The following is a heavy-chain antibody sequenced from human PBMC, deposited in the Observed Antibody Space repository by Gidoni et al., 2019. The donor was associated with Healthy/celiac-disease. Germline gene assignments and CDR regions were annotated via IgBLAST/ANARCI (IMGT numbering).Heavy chain of an antibody. D-gene: IGHD6-13*01. J-gene: IGHJ4*02. CDR3: AKNGQLEDLIEGIYYFDY. CDR2: ISYDGSNK. Sequence: QVQLVESGGGVVQPGRSLRLSCAASGFTFSSYGMHWVRQAPGKGLEWVAVISYDGSNKYYADSVKGRFTISRDNSKNTLYLQMNSLRAEDTAVYYCAKNGQLEDLIEGIYYFDYWGQGTLVTVSS. CDR1: GFTFSSYG. V-gene: IGHV3-30*18.